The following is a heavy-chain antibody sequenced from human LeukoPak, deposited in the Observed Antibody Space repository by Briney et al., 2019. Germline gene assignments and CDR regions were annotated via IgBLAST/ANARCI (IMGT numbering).Heavy chain of an antibody. D-gene: IGHD1-26*01. V-gene: IGHV4-59*01. J-gene: IGHJ4*02. Sequence: SETLSLTCTVSGGSISYYYWSWIRQPPGKGLEWIGNIYYNGNTNYNPSLKSRVTISEDSSKSQSSLKLTSVTAADTAVYYCARGVAGSGSTPKYWGQGTLVTVSS. CDR1: GGSISYYY. CDR2: IYYNGNT. CDR3: ARGVAGSGSTPKY.